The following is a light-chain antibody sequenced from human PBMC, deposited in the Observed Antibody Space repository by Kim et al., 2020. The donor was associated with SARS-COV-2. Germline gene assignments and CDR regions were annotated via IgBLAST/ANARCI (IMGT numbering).Light chain of an antibody. CDR1: SGSIDRNY. Sequence: NFMLTQVHSVSESPGKTLTISCTRNSGSIDRNYVQWYRQRPGSAPHTLIYEDRRRPSGVPDRFSGSIDTSSNSASLTISGLKTEDEADYYCQSYDNSNWVFGGGTQLTVL. V-gene: IGLV6-57*04. J-gene: IGLJ3*02. CDR3: QSYDNSNWV. CDR2: EDR.